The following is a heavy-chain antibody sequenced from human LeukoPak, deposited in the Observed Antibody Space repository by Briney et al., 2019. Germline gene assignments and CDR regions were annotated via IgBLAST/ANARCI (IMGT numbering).Heavy chain of an antibody. CDR1: GGSFSGYY. Sequence: KASETLSLTCAVYGGSFSGYYWSWIRQPPGKGLEWIGEINHSGSTNYNPSLKSRVTVSVDTSKNQFSLKLSSVTAADTAVYYCARVRASRWLQPHYFDYWGQGTLVTLSS. D-gene: IGHD5-24*01. V-gene: IGHV4-34*01. J-gene: IGHJ4*02. CDR2: INHSGST. CDR3: ARVRASRWLQPHYFDY.